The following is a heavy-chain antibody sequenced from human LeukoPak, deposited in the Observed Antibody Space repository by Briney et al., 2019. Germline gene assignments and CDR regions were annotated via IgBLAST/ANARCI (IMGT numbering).Heavy chain of an antibody. J-gene: IGHJ5*02. V-gene: IGHV3-21*01. CDR2: ISSSSSYI. CDR1: GFTFSSYS. D-gene: IGHD2-21*01. CDR3: ARGDTVADWFDP. Sequence: GGSLRLSCAASGFTFSSYSMNWVRQAPGKVLEWVSSISSSSSYIYYAASVKGRFTISRDNAKNSLYLQMNSLRAEDTAVYYCARGDTVADWFDPWGQGTLVTVSS.